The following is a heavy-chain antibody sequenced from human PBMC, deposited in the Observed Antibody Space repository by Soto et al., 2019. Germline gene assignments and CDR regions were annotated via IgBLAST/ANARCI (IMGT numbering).Heavy chain of an antibody. CDR2: ITWNSGII. D-gene: IGHD6-13*01. V-gene: IGHV3-9*01. CDR1: GFTFDDYA. J-gene: IGHJ2*01. CDR3: AKDQGYSTSYYGYVDL. Sequence: EVQLVESGGGLVQPGRSLRLSCAASGFTFDDYAMHWVRQPPGKGLEWVSGITWNSGIIGYADSVKGRFTISRDNAKNXLYLQMNSLRPEVTALYYCAKDQGYSTSYYGYVDLWGRGTLVTVSS.